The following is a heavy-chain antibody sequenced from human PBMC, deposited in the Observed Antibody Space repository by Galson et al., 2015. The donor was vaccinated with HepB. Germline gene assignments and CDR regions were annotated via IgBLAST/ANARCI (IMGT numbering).Heavy chain of an antibody. CDR3: ARDLGSSWDPLLY. J-gene: IGHJ4*02. CDR1: GYTFTSYA. CDR2: INAGNGNT. Sequence: SVKVSCKASGYTFTSYAMHWVRQAPGQRLEWMGWINAGNGNTKYSQKFQGRVTITRDTSASTAYMELSSLRSEDTAVYYCARDLGSSWDPLLYWGQGTLVTVSS. V-gene: IGHV1-3*01. D-gene: IGHD6-13*01.